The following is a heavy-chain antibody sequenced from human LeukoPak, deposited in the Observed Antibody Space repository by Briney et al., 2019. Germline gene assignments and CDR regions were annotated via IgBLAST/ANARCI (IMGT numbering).Heavy chain of an antibody. CDR3: AKGGFRYFAP. CDR2: IKQDGSEK. V-gene: IGHV3-7*04. Sequence: PGGSLRLSCVVSGFTFSSYSMSWVRQAPGKGLEWVANIKQDGSEKYYVDSVKGRFTISRDNAKNSLYLQMNSLRAEDTAVYYCAKGGFRYFAPWGQGTLVTVSS. J-gene: IGHJ5*02. CDR1: GFTFSSYS. D-gene: IGHD3-16*02.